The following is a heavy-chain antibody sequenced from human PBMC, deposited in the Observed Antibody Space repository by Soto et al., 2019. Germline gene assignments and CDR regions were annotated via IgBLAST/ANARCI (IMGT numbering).Heavy chain of an antibody. D-gene: IGHD3-10*01. Sequence: QVQLVQSGAEVKKPGSSVKVSCKASGGTFSSYAISWVRQAPGQGLEWMGGIIPIFGTANYAQKFQGRVTITADEPRSTAYRERRSVRSEDTAVYYCARARITMVRGRSYYGMDVWGQGPPVTAS. J-gene: IGHJ6*02. CDR1: GGTFSSYA. CDR3: ARARITMVRGRSYYGMDV. V-gene: IGHV1-69*01. CDR2: IIPIFGTA.